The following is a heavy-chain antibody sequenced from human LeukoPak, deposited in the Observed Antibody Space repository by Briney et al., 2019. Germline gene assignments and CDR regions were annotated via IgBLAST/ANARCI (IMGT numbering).Heavy chain of an antibody. Sequence: GGSLRLSCAASGFTFSSYWMSWVRQTPGKGLEWVATMNHDGSEKYHVDSVKGRFTISRDNAKKSLYLQMNNLKTEDTAVYYCTTDHIVVVTAIDNHWGQGTLVTVSS. CDR1: GFTFSSYW. D-gene: IGHD2-21*02. CDR2: MNHDGSEK. V-gene: IGHV3-7*03. CDR3: TTDHIVVVTAIDNH. J-gene: IGHJ5*02.